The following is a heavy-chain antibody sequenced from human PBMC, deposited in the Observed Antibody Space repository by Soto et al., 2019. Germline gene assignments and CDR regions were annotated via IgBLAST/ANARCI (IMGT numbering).Heavy chain of an antibody. D-gene: IGHD1-26*01. Sequence: QVQLVQSGAEVKKPGASVKVSCKASGYTFTSYAMHWVRQAPGQRLEWMGWINAGNGNTKYSQKFQGRVTITRDTSASTAYMELSSLRSEDTAVYYCARGWWEPPRWAADYYYYYGMDVWGQGTTVTVSS. J-gene: IGHJ6*02. CDR3: ARGWWEPPRWAADYYYYYGMDV. V-gene: IGHV1-3*01. CDR1: GYTFTSYA. CDR2: INAGNGNT.